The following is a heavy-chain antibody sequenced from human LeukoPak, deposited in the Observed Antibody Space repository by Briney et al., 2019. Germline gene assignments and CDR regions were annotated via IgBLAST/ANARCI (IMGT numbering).Heavy chain of an antibody. D-gene: IGHD6-13*01. CDR1: GFTFSTYD. CDR3: ATESSSWRFEY. V-gene: IGHV3-48*01. J-gene: IGHJ4*02. CDR2: ISSRSSTL. Sequence: PGGSLRLSCTASGFTFSTYDMIWVRQAPGKVLEWVSFISSRSSTLYYADSVKGRFTISRDNSKNTVYLQMNSLRPEDTAVYFCATESSSWRFEYWGQGTLVTVSS.